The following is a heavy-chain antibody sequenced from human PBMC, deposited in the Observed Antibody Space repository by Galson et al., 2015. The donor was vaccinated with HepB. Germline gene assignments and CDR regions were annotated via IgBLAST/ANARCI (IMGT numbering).Heavy chain of an antibody. CDR2: ISHSHNYI. Sequence: SLRLSCAASGFTFSSFPMNWVRQAPGKGLEWVSSISHSHNYIYYADSVKGRFTISRDNAKNSVFLDMDSLRDEDTAVYYCARGSMPWKVVIIAMDVWGQGTTVTVSS. V-gene: IGHV3-21*01. CDR1: GFTFSSFP. CDR3: ARGSMPWKVVIIAMDV. D-gene: IGHD3-3*01. J-gene: IGHJ6*02.